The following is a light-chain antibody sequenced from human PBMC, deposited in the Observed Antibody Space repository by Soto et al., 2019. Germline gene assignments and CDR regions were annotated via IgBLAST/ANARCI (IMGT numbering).Light chain of an antibody. CDR2: DVS. V-gene: IGLV2-11*01. J-gene: IGLJ1*01. CDR1: SSVVGGYNY. CDR3: CSYAGSYTYV. Sequence: QSVLTQPRSVSGSAGQSVTISCTGTSSVVGGYNYVSWYQQHPGKAPKLMIYDVSKRPSGVPDRFSGSKSGNTASLTISGLQAEDEADYYCCSYAGSYTYVFGTGTKGTVL.